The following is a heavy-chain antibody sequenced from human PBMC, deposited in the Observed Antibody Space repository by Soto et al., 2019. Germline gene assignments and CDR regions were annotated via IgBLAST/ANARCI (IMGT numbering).Heavy chain of an antibody. J-gene: IGHJ4*02. CDR1: GYTFISYD. CDR3: ARGDGYIFDY. V-gene: IGHV1-8*01. Sequence: QVQLVQSGAEVKKPGASVKFSCKASGYTFISYDINWVRQATGQGLEWMGWMNPNTGDTGYAQKFQGRVTMTRNTSINAANLELSSLRSDDTAVYFCARGDGYIFDYWGQRTLVTVSS. D-gene: IGHD5-12*01. CDR2: MNPNTGDT.